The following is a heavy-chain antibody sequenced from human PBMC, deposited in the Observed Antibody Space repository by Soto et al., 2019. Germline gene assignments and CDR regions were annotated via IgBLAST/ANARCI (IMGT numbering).Heavy chain of an antibody. CDR2: ISHSGST. Sequence: SDTLSLTRAVYGESFSGYYWRWIRQTPGKGLEWIGEISHSGSTNDNPSLKSRVTISADTSKNQFSLKLSSVTAADTAVYYCARGTGTTPIDYCGQVTLVTVS. J-gene: IGHJ4*02. V-gene: IGHV4-34*01. D-gene: IGHD1-7*01. CDR3: ARGTGTTPIDY. CDR1: GESFSGYY.